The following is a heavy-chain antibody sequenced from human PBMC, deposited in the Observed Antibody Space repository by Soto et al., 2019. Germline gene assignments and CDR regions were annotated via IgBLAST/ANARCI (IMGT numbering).Heavy chain of an antibody. Sequence: APVKVSCKASGYTFTSYGISWVRQAPGQGLEWMGWIRAYNGDTNYAQKFQTRVTMTTDKSTDTAYMDLRSLTSDDTAIYYCARAGADAYYYYGLAVWRQGTTVTVSS. D-gene: IGHD3-10*01. J-gene: IGHJ6*01. V-gene: IGHV1-18*01. CDR3: ARAGADAYYYYGLAV. CDR1: GYTFTSYG. CDR2: IRAYNGDT.